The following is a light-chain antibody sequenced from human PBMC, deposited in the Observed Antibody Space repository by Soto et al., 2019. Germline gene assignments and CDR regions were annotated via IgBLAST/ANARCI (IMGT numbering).Light chain of an antibody. J-gene: IGLJ1*01. Sequence: QSALTQPASVSGSPGQSITISCTGTSSDVGGHNYVSWYQQHPGKAPELMIYDVSHRPSGVSDRFSGSKSGNTASLTIFGLQAEDEADYYCGSYTSSSTPNVFGTGTKVTVL. CDR3: GSYTSSSTPNV. V-gene: IGLV2-14*01. CDR2: DVS. CDR1: SSDVGGHNY.